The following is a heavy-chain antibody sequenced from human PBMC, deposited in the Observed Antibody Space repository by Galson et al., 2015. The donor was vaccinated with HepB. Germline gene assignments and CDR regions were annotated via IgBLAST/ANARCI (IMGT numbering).Heavy chain of an antibody. J-gene: IGHJ3*02. CDR3: ARGGRYYDSSGYAFDI. Sequence: LSLTCTVSGGSISSYYWSWIRQPPGKGLEWIGYIYYSGSTNYNPSLKSRVTISVDTSKNQFSLKLSSVTAADTAVYYCARGGRYYDSSGYAFDIWGQGTMVTVSS. CDR1: GGSISSYY. D-gene: IGHD3-22*01. V-gene: IGHV4-59*01. CDR2: IYYSGST.